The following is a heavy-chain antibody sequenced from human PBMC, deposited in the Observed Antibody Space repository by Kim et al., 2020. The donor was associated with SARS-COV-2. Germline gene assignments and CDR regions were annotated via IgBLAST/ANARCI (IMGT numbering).Heavy chain of an antibody. CDR2: IYSGGST. V-gene: IGHV3-53*04. CDR1: GFTVSSNY. CDR3: ARGYCSGGSCYWGSYFDY. J-gene: IGHJ4*02. D-gene: IGHD2-15*01. Sequence: GGSLRLSCAASGFTVSSNYMSWVRQAPGKGLEWVSVIYSGGSTYYADSVKGRFTISRHNSKNTLYLQMNSLRAEDTAVYYCARGYCSGGSCYWGSYFDYWGQGTLVTVSS.